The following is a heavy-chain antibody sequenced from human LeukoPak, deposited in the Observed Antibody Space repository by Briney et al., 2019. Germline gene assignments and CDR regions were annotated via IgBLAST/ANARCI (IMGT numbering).Heavy chain of an antibody. J-gene: IGHJ4*02. CDR3: AKDSLDYAGIAAPCY. CDR2: ISGSGGST. Sequence: GGSLILCCSASGFTFSSFVMYSVRQAPGRGLEWVSAISGSGGSTYHADSVKGRFTISRDNSKNTLYLQMNSLRAEDTAVYYCAKDSLDYAGIAAPCYWGQGTLVTVSS. CDR1: GFTFSSFV. V-gene: IGHV3-23*01. D-gene: IGHD6-13*01.